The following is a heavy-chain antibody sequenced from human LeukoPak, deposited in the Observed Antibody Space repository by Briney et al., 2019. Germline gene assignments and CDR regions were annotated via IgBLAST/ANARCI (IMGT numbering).Heavy chain of an antibody. CDR3: ARGSALWSGANWFDP. V-gene: IGHV4-34*01. CDR2: INHSGST. J-gene: IGHJ5*02. Sequence: SETLSLTCAVYGGSFSGYYWSWIRQPPGKGLEWIGEINHSGSTNYNPSLKSRVTISVDTPKNQFSLKLSSVTAADTAVYYCARGSALWSGANWFDPWGQGTLVTVSS. CDR1: GGSFSGYY. D-gene: IGHD3-3*01.